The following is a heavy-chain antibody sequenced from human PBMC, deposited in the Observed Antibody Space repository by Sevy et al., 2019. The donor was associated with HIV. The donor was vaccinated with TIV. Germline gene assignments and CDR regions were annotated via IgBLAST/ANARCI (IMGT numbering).Heavy chain of an antibody. CDR3: AILGVDCVSTNCYGMRSLSFDF. Sequence: GGSLRLSCAASGFTFSSFAMLWVRQAPGKGLEWVAVISYDGSSKYYPDSVKGRFTISRDNAKNTLYLQMNRLRPEDTAVYFCAILGVDCVSTNCYGMRSLSFDFWGQGTLVTVSS. V-gene: IGHV3-30-3*01. CDR2: ISYDGSSK. J-gene: IGHJ4*02. CDR1: GFTFSSFA. D-gene: IGHD2-2*01.